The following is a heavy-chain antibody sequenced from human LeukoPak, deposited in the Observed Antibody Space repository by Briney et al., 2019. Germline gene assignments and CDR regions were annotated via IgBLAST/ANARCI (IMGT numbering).Heavy chain of an antibody. Sequence: PSETLSLTCTVSSGSISSYYWSWIRQPPGKGLEWIGYIYYSGSTNYNPSLKSRVTISVDTSKNQFSLKLSSVTAADTAVYYCASGYTAMVTAFDYWGQGTLVTVSS. D-gene: IGHD5-18*01. CDR3: ASGYTAMVTAFDY. J-gene: IGHJ4*02. CDR1: SGSISSYY. V-gene: IGHV4-59*01. CDR2: IYYSGST.